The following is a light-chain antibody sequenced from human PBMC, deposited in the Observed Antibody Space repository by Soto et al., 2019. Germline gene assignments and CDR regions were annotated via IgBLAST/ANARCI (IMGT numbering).Light chain of an antibody. CDR2: WAS. CDR1: QSVLYSSNNKNY. Sequence: DIVMTQSPDSLAVSLGERATINCKSSQSVLYSSNNKNYLAWYQHKPGQPPKLLIYWASTRESGVPDRFSGRGSGTDFTLTISSLQAEDVAVYYCQQYYSTPPYTFGQGTKLEIK. J-gene: IGKJ2*01. CDR3: QQYYSTPPYT. V-gene: IGKV4-1*01.